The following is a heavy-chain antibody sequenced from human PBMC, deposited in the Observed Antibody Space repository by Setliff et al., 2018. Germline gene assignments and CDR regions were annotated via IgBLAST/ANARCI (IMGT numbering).Heavy chain of an antibody. Sequence: SLRLSCAASGFTFSSSWMHWVCQAPGKGLEWVAVISYDGSNKYYADSVKGRFTISRDNSKNTVYLEMNSLRAEDTAVYYCAKRGPYCSGGTCHYYFDYWGQGTLVTVSS. V-gene: IGHV3-30*18. CDR1: GFTFSSSW. CDR3: AKRGPYCSGGTCHYYFDY. J-gene: IGHJ4*02. CDR2: ISYDGSNK. D-gene: IGHD2-15*01.